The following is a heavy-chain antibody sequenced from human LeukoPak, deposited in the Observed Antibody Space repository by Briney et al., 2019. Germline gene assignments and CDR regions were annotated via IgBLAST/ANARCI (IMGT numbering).Heavy chain of an antibody. V-gene: IGHV1-2*02. CDR2: INPNSGGT. J-gene: IGHJ4*02. Sequence: ASVKVSCKTSGYTFTGYYMHWVRQAPGQGLEWMGWINPNSGGTNYAQKFQGRVTMTRDTSISTAYMELSRLRSDDTAVYYCATNYYDSSGYYTPLGYWGQGTLVTVSS. CDR3: ATNYYDSSGYYTPLGY. D-gene: IGHD3-22*01. CDR1: GYTFTGYY.